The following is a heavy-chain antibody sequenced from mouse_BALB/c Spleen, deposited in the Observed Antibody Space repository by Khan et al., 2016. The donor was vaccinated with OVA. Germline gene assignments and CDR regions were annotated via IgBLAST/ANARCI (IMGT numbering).Heavy chain of an antibody. CDR2: ILPGSVSI. J-gene: IGHJ4*01. Sequence: QVQLKQSGAEVMKPGASVKISCKTTGYTFSSYWIEWVKQTPGHGLEWIGEILPGSVSIKYNEKFKGKATFTAETSSNTAYIQFSSLTSEDSAVYNCSRGRLGRAMDYWGQGTSVAVSA. D-gene: IGHD4-1*01. CDR1: GYTFSSYW. CDR3: SRGRLGRAMDY. V-gene: IGHV1-9*01.